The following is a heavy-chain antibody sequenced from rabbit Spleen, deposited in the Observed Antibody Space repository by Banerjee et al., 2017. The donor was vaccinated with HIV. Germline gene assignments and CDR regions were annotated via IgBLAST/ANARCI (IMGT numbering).Heavy chain of an antibody. Sequence: QSLVESGGGLVQPEGSLTLTCKASGQDFSTIYYMNWVRQAPGKGLEWIGYIDPVFGITYYASWVNGRFSISRENAQNTVFLQMTSLTAADTATYFCARDTGTSFSTYGMDLWGPGTLVTVS. J-gene: IGHJ6*01. CDR2: IDPVFGIT. CDR1: GQDFSTIYY. V-gene: IGHV1S43*01. CDR3: ARDTGTSFSTYGMDL. D-gene: IGHD7-1*01.